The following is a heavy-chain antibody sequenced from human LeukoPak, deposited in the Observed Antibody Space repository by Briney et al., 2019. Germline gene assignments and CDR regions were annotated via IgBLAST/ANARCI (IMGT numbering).Heavy chain of an antibody. CDR3: AKGGTVTTGYYYYGMDV. CDR2: ISGDGGST. J-gene: IGHJ6*02. CDR1: GFTFDDYA. D-gene: IGHD4-17*01. Sequence: GGSLRLSCAASGFTFDDYAMHWARQAPGKGLEWVSLISGDGGSTYYADSVKGRFTISRDNSKNSLYLKMNSLRTEDTALYYCAKGGTVTTGYYYYGMDVWGQGTTVTVSS. V-gene: IGHV3-43*02.